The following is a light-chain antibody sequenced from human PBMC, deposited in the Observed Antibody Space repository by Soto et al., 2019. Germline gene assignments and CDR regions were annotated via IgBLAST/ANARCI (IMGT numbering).Light chain of an antibody. CDR1: QSVSSN. V-gene: IGKV3-15*01. J-gene: IGKJ5*01. CDR2: GAS. Sequence: IVMTQSPATVSVSPGERATLSCRASQSVSSNLAWYQQKPGQAPRLLIYGASTRATGIPARFSGSGSGTEFTLTISSLQSEDFAVYYCQQYNNWPITFGQGTRLEIK. CDR3: QQYNNWPIT.